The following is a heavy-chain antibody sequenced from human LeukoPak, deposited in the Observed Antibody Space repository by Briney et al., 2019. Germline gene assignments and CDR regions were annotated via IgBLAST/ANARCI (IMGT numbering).Heavy chain of an antibody. CDR2: INAGNGNT. J-gene: IGHJ4*02. CDR3: AREKAPTLGIDY. Sequence: ASVKVSCKASGYTFTSYAMHWVRQAPGQRLEWTGWINAGNGNTKYSQKFQGRVTITRDTSASTAYMELSSLRSEDTAVYYCAREKAPTLGIDYWGQGTLVTVSS. D-gene: IGHD4-11*01. CDR1: GYTFTSYA. V-gene: IGHV1-3*01.